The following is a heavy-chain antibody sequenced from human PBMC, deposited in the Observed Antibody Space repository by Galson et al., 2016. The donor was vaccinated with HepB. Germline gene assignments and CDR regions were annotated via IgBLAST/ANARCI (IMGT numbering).Heavy chain of an antibody. Sequence: QSGAEVKKPGESLTISCKASGFDFTNYWITWVRQMPGKGLEWMGRIDPTDSYTNYSPSFQGHVAISVDKSTNTAYLRWSSLKASDTAIYYCARPLSRSQFHDYGLDVWGQGTTVTVSS. J-gene: IGHJ6*02. V-gene: IGHV5-10-1*01. CDR1: GFDFTNYW. CDR3: ARPLSRSQFHDYGLDV. D-gene: IGHD2-2*01. CDR2: IDPTDSYT.